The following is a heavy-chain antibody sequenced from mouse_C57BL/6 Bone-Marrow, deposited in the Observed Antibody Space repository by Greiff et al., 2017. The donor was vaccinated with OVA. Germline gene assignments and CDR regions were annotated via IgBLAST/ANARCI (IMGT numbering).Heavy chain of an antibody. D-gene: IGHD2-1*01. CDR3: ARSGGIYYGNYNYAMDY. CDR2: IDPKDGET. Sequence: EVQLQQSGAELVKPGASVKLSCTASGFNIKDYYMHWVKQRTEQGLEWIGRIDPKDGETKSAPKFQGKATITADTSSNTAYLQLSSLTSEDTAVYYCARSGGIYYGNYNYAMDYWGQGTSVTVSS. CDR1: GFNIKDYY. V-gene: IGHV14-2*01. J-gene: IGHJ4*01.